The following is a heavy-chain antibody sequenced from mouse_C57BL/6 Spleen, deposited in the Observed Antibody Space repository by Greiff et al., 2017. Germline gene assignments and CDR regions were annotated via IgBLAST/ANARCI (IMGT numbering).Heavy chain of an antibody. D-gene: IGHD1-1*01. V-gene: IGHV1-64*01. CDR1: GYTFTSYW. Sequence: VQLQQPGAELVKPGASVKLSCKASGYTFTSYWMHWVKQRPGQGLEWIGMIHPNSGSTNYNEKFKSKATLTVDKSSSTAYMQLSSLTSEDSAVYYCARNYGSSYSWYFDVWGTGTTVTVSS. J-gene: IGHJ1*03. CDR3: ARNYGSSYSWYFDV. CDR2: IHPNSGST.